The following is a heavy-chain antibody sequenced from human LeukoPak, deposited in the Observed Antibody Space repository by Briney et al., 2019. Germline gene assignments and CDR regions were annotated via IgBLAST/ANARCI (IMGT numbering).Heavy chain of an antibody. CDR1: GYTFTSYG. CDR3: ARAYYYGSGSYGGY. Sequence: APVKVSCKASGYTFTSYGINWVRQAPGQGLEWMGWMNPNSGNTGYAQKFQGRVTMTRNTSISTAYMELSSLRSEDTAVYYCARAYYYGSGSYGGYWGQGTLVTVSS. CDR2: MNPNSGNT. J-gene: IGHJ4*02. V-gene: IGHV1-8*01. D-gene: IGHD3-10*01.